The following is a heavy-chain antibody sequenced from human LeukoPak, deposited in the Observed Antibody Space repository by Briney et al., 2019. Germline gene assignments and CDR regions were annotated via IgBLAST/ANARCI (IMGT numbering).Heavy chain of an antibody. D-gene: IGHD4-17*01. V-gene: IGHV4-34*01. CDR3: ARARYGPDY. CDR1: GGSFSGYY. Sequence: PSETLSLICAVYGGSFSGYYWSWIRQPRGKGLEWIGEINHSGSTNYNPSLKSRVTISVDTSKNQFSLKLSSVTAADTAVYYCARARYGPDYWGQGTLVTVSS. J-gene: IGHJ4*02. CDR2: INHSGST.